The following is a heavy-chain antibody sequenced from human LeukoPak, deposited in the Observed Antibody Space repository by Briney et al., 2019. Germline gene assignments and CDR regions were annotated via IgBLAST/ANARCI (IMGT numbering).Heavy chain of an antibody. CDR1: GFTFNSYG. J-gene: IGHJ6*03. V-gene: IGHV3-33*01. D-gene: IGHD3-16*01. CDR2: IWYDGSNK. CDR3: ARSSTGGFYYYYYMDV. Sequence: PGRSLRLSCAASGFTFNSYGMHWVRQAPGKGLEWVAFIWYDGSNKYYADSVKDRFTISRDDSKNSLYLQMYSLRAEDTAVYCCARSSTGGFYYYYYMDVWGKGTTVTVSS.